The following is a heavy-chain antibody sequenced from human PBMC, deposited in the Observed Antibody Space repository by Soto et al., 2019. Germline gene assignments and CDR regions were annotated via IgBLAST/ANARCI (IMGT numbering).Heavy chain of an antibody. CDR3: AREDCRRGSSHIDY. Sequence: PSETLSLTCTVSGGSISSYYWSWIRQPPGKGLEWIGYIYYSGSTNYNPSLKSRVTISVDTSKNQFSLKLSSVTAADTAVYYCAREDCRRGSSHIDYWGQGTLVTGSS. D-gene: IGHD2-15*01. CDR1: GGSISSYY. J-gene: IGHJ4*02. V-gene: IGHV4-59*01. CDR2: IYYSGST.